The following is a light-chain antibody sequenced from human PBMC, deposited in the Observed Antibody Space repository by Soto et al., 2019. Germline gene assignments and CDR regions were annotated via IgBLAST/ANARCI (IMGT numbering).Light chain of an antibody. CDR3: MQSTQLPPT. CDR2: EVS. J-gene: IGKJ5*01. V-gene: IGKV2D-29*02. Sequence: DVVLTQTPLSLSVAPGQPASISCKSSQSLLHITGETFLFWYLQKPGQSPQLLIYEVSTRDCGVPDRFSGSGSGTDFTLEISRVETDDVAIYYCMQSTQLPPTFGQGTRLGIE. CDR1: QSLLHITGETF.